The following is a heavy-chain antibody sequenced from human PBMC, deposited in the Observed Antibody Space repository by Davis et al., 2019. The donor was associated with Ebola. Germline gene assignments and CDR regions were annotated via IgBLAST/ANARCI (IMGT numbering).Heavy chain of an antibody. Sequence: PGGSLRLSCAASGFVISAFSMNWVRQAPGKGLEWITYITKGSDAIHYADSVKGRFTVSRDNAKNSVFLQMSSLRDEDSAVYYCARDRFFAFDFWGQGVHVSVSS. D-gene: IGHD3/OR15-3a*01. V-gene: IGHV3-48*02. CDR1: GFVISAFS. CDR2: ITKGSDAI. J-gene: IGHJ4*02. CDR3: ARDRFFAFDF.